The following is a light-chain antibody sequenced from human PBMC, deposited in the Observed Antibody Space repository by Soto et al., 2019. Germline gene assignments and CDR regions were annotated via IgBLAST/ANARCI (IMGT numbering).Light chain of an antibody. CDR3: ISYTSSSIDYV. Sequence: QSALTQPASVSGSPGQSITISCTGTSSDVGGYNYVSWYQQHPGKAPKLMIYEVSNRPSGVSNRFSGSKSGNTASLTISGPQAEDEADYYCISYTSSSIDYVFGSGTKLTVL. V-gene: IGLV2-14*01. CDR2: EVS. J-gene: IGLJ1*01. CDR1: SSDVGGYNY.